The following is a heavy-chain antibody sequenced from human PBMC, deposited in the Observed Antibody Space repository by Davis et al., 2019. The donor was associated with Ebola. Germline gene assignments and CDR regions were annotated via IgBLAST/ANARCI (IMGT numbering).Heavy chain of an antibody. J-gene: IGHJ4*02. Sequence: SETLSLTCTVSGGSISSGGYYWGWVRQPPGKGLEWIGYIYYNGGIYHNPSLNRRLSISADRSKNQLSLNLRSVTAADTAVYYCTRVLHSGVAPQTLDSWGQGTLVTVSS. CDR3: TRVLHSGVAPQTLDS. CDR1: GGSISSGGYY. CDR2: IYYNGGI. V-gene: IGHV4-30-4*01. D-gene: IGHD3-3*01.